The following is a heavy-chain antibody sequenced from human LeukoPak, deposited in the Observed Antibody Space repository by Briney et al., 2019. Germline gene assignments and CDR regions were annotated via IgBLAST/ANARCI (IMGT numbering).Heavy chain of an antibody. J-gene: IGHJ2*01. CDR3: ARGDRGVTLVWYFDL. CDR2: IYYSGST. V-gene: IGHV4-59*11. D-gene: IGHD3-10*01. Sequence: PSETLSLTCTVSGGSISSHYWSWIRQPPGKGLEWIGYIYYSGSTNYNPSLKSRVTISVDTSKNQFSLKLSSVTAADTAVYYCARGDRGVTLVWYFDLWGRGTLVTVSS. CDR1: GGSISSHY.